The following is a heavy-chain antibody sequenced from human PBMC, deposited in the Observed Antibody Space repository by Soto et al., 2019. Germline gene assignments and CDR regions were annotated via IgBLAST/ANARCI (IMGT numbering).Heavy chain of an antibody. J-gene: IGHJ6*02. D-gene: IGHD3-9*01. CDR3: ARDRRYFDWLPDYYYYGMDV. Sequence: ASVKVSCKASGYTFTSYGISWVRQAPGQGLEWMGWISAYNGNTNYAQKLQGRVTMTTDTSTSTAYMKLRSLRSDDTAVYYCARDRRYFDWLPDYYYYGMDVWGQGTTVTVSS. V-gene: IGHV1-18*01. CDR2: ISAYNGNT. CDR1: GYTFTSYG.